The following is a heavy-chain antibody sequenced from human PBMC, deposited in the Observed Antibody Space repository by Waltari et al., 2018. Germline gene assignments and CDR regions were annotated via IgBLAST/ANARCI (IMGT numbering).Heavy chain of an antibody. V-gene: IGHV7-4-1*02. J-gene: IGHJ4*02. CDR1: GYIFTNYA. CDR2: NNTQTGNP. D-gene: IGHD3-16*01. CDR3: ARGIQLWGRGSWYFDN. Sequence: QVQLVQSGYELQKHGASVKVSCKASGYIFTNYAQNWVRQAPGQGLEGMGCNNTQTGNPTYAQGFRGRFVFSLDTSVSTASLQISSLKAEDTAVYYCARGIQLWGRGSWYFDNWGQGTLVTVSS.